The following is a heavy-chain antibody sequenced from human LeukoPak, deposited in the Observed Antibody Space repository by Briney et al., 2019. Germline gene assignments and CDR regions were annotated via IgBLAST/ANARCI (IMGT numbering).Heavy chain of an antibody. J-gene: IGHJ6*03. CDR2: IYPGDSDA. D-gene: IGHD5-18*01. CDR3: ARHRGGGDTAMVGYMDV. CDR1: GYSFTSYW. V-gene: IGHV5-51*01. Sequence: GESLKISCKGSGYSFTSYWIGWLRQMPGKGLEWMGIIYPGDSDARYSPSFQGRVTISADKSISTAYLQWSSLKASDTAMYYCARHRGGGDTAMVGYMDVWGKGTTVTVSS.